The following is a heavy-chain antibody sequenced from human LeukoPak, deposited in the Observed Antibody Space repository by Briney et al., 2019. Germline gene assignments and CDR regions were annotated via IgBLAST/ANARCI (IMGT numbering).Heavy chain of an antibody. Sequence: GSLRLSCAASGFTFSSYGMHWVRQAPGKGLEWVAVIWYDGSNKYYADSVKGRFTISRDNSKNTLYLQMNSLRAEDTAVYYCARQYSGYEDGMDVWGQGTTVTVSS. CDR2: IWYDGSNK. CDR3: ARQYSGYEDGMDV. J-gene: IGHJ6*02. CDR1: GFTFSSYG. D-gene: IGHD5-12*01. V-gene: IGHV3-33*01.